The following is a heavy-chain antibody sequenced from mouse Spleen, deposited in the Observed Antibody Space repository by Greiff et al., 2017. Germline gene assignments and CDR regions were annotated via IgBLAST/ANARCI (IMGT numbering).Heavy chain of an antibody. CDR1: GYTFTSYW. CDR3: ATAYYGNYFYAMDY. V-gene: IGHV1-69*01. Sequence: QVQLQQPGAELVMPGASVKLSCKASGYTFTSYWMHWVKQRPGQGLEWIGEIDPSDSYTNYNQKFKGKATLTVDKSSSTAYMQLSSLTSEDSAVYYCATAYYGNYFYAMDYWGQGTSVTVSS. CDR2: IDPSDSYT. J-gene: IGHJ4*01. D-gene: IGHD2-10*01.